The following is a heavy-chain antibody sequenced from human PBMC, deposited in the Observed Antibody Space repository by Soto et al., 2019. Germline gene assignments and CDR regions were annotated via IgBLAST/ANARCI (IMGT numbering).Heavy chain of an antibody. Sequence: SETLSLTCAVYGGSFSGYYWSWIRQPPGKGLEWIGEINHSGSTNYNPSLKSRVTISVDTSKNQFSLKLSSVTAADTAVYYCARRSGSEELNYFDYWGQGTLVTVSS. V-gene: IGHV4-34*01. D-gene: IGHD1-7*01. CDR1: GGSFSGYY. CDR2: INHSGST. CDR3: ARRSGSEELNYFDY. J-gene: IGHJ4*02.